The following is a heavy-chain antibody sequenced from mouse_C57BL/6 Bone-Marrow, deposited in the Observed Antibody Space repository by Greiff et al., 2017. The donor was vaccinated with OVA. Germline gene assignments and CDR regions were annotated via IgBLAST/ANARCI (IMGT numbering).Heavy chain of an antibody. V-gene: IGHV1-72*01. CDR2: IDPNSGGT. J-gene: IGHJ2*01. D-gene: IGHD1-1*01. CDR3: ARGVATRNYFDY. Sequence: QVQLQQPGAELVKPGASVKMSCKASGYTFTSYWITWVKQRPGRGLEWIGRIDPNSGGTKYNEKFKSKATLTVDKPSSTAYMQLSSLTSEDSAVYYCARGVATRNYFDYWGQGTTLTVSS. CDR1: GYTFTSYW.